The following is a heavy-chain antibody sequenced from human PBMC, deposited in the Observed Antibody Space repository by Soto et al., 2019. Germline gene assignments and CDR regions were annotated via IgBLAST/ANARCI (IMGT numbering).Heavy chain of an antibody. CDR3: ARDYGTTRANWFDP. D-gene: IGHD4-17*01. J-gene: IGHJ5*02. CDR2: ISAYNGNT. Sequence: ASVKVSCKASGYTFTSYGISWVRRAPGQGLEWMGWISAYNGNTNYAQKLQGRVTMTTDTSTSTAYMELRSLRSDDTAVYYCARDYGTTRANWFDPWGQGTLVTVSS. V-gene: IGHV1-18*04. CDR1: GYTFTSYG.